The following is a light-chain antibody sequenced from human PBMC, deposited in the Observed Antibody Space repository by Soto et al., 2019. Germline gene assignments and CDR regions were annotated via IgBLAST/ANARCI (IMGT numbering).Light chain of an antibody. J-gene: IGLJ2*01. CDR1: SSDVGAYNY. CDR3: GSYTTSGSVV. V-gene: IGLV2-14*03. Sequence: QSVLTQPASVSGSPRQSIAISCIGTSSDVGAYNYVSWYQQHPGKAPKLVIYDVNNRPSGVSNRFSGSKSGNTASRTISGLQAEDEADYYCGSYTTSGSVVFGGGTKLTVL. CDR2: DVN.